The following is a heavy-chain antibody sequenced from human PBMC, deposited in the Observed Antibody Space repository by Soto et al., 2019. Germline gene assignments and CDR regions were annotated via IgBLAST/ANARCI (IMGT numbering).Heavy chain of an antibody. CDR1: GGSISSGGYY. V-gene: IGHV4-31*03. D-gene: IGHD6-6*01. CDR3: ARGSSIAGLCYGMDV. Sequence: QVQLQESGPGLVKPSQTLSLTCTVSGGSISSGGYYWTWIRQHPGKGLEWIGYNYYSGITYYNPSLTSRVTISLDTSKTKFSLNLSSVTAVDTAVYYCARGSSIAGLCYGMDVWGQGTTVPVSS. CDR2: NYYSGIT. J-gene: IGHJ6*02.